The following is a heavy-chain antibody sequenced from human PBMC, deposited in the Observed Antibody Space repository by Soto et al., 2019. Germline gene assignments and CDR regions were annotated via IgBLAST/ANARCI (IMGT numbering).Heavy chain of an antibody. D-gene: IGHD2-15*01. Sequence: QVQLQQRGAGLLKPSETLSLTCAVYGGSFSGYYWSWIRQPPGKGLEWIGENNHSGSTNYNPSLNSRRTISVDTSKNQFSLKLGSVTAADTAVYYCASTPGYCSGGSCYPGGAWFDPWGQGTLVTVSS. V-gene: IGHV4-34*01. CDR3: ASTPGYCSGGSCYPGGAWFDP. CDR2: NNHSGST. CDR1: GGSFSGYY. J-gene: IGHJ5*02.